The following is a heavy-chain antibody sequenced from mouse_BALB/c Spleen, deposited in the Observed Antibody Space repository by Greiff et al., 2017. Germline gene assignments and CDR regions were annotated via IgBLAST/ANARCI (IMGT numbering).Heavy chain of an antibody. Sequence: VQLQQPGAELVKPGAPVKLSCKASGYTFTSYWMNWVKQRPGRGLEWIGRIDPSDSETHYNQKFKDKATLTVDKSSSTAYIQLSSLTSEDSAVYYCARGYRYDGAWFAYWGQGTLVTVSA. CDR1: GYTFTSYW. J-gene: IGHJ3*01. CDR3: ARGYRYDGAWFAY. D-gene: IGHD2-14*01. V-gene: IGHV1-69*02. CDR2: IDPSDSET.